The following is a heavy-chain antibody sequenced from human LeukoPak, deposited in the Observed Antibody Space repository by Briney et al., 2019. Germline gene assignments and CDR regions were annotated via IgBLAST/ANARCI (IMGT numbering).Heavy chain of an antibody. CDR2: FDPEDGET. J-gene: IGHJ4*02. V-gene: IGHV1-24*01. CDR1: GYTLTELS. D-gene: IGHD6-19*01. CDR3: ATDPRGGSGWPVFDY. Sequence: ASVKVSCKVSGYTLTELSMHWVRQAPGKGLEWMGGFDPEDGETIYAQKFQGRVTMTEDTSTDTAYMELSSLRSEDTAVCYCATDPRGGSGWPVFDYWGQGTLVTVSS.